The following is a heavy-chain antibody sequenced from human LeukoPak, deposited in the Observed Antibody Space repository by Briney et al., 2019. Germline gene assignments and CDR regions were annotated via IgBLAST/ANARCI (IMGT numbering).Heavy chain of an antibody. CDR3: ARVGVEDIVVVPAAAPGVYYFDY. J-gene: IGHJ4*02. CDR2: IIPIFGTA. D-gene: IGHD2-2*01. Sequence: SVKVSCKASGGTFSSYAISWVRQAPGQGLEWMGGIIPIFGTANYAQKFQGRVTITADKSTSTAYMELSSLRSEDTAVYYCARVGVEDIVVVPAAAPGVYYFDYWGQGTLVTVSS. V-gene: IGHV1-69*06. CDR1: GGTFSSYA.